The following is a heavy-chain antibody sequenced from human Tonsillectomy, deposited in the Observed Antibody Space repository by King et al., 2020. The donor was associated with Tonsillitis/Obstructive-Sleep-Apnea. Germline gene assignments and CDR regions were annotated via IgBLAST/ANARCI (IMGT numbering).Heavy chain of an antibody. J-gene: IGHJ4*02. CDR1: GFTFKNYG. CDR2: IWNDGKNK. V-gene: IGHV3-33*01. CDR3: ARDRGGDEPIAY. D-gene: IGHD3-16*01. Sequence: VQLVESGGGVVQPGTSLRLSCAASGFTFKNYGMHWVRQAPGKGLEWVAVIWNDGKNKYYADSAKGRFTISRDNSKNTLYLEMNSLRAEDTALYSCARDRGGDEPIAYWGQGTLVTVSS.